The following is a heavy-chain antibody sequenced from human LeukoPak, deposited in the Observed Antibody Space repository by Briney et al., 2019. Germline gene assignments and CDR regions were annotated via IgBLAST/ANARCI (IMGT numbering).Heavy chain of an antibody. Sequence: SETLSLTCAVYGGSFSDYYWSWIRQPPGKGLEWIGEINHSVSTNYNPSLKSRVTISVDTSKNQFSLKLSSVTAADTAVYYCAGSIAARLDYWGQGTLFTVSS. D-gene: IGHD6-6*01. J-gene: IGHJ4*02. CDR3: AGSIAARLDY. CDR2: INHSVST. CDR1: GGSFSDYY. V-gene: IGHV4-34*01.